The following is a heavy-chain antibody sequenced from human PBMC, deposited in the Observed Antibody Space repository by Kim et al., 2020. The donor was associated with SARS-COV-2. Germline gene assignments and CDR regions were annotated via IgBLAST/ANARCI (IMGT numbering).Heavy chain of an antibody. CDR3: ARRLLADPSAFDI. V-gene: IGHV5-51*01. Sequence: GESLKISCKGSGYSLTSYWIGWVRQMPGKGLEWMGIIYPGDSDTRYSPSFQGQVTISADKSISTAYLQWSSLKASDTAMYYCARRLLADPSAFDIWGQGTMVTVSS. CDR1: GYSLTSYW. CDR2: IYPGDSDT. J-gene: IGHJ3*02. D-gene: IGHD3-10*01.